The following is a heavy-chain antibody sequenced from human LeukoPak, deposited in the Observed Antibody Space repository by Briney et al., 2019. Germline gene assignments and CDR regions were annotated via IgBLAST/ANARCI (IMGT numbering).Heavy chain of an antibody. CDR3: ARTRYCSSTSCYGWGEWFDP. CDR1: GGTFSSYA. Sequence: SVTVSCKASGGTFSSYAISWVRQAPGQGLEWMGGIIPIFGTANYAQKFQGRVTITTDESTSTAYMELSSLRSEDTAVYYCARTRYCSSTSCYGWGEWFDPWGQGTLVTVSS. D-gene: IGHD2-2*01. J-gene: IGHJ5*02. V-gene: IGHV1-69*05. CDR2: IIPIFGTA.